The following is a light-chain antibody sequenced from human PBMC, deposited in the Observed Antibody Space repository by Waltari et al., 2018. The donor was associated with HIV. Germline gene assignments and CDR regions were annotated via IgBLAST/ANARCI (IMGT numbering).Light chain of an antibody. CDR3: AAWDDSLNGNVI. J-gene: IGLJ2*01. CDR1: TSNIGSNA. Sequence: QSVLTQPPSTSGTPGQRVTISCSGSTSNIGSNAVNWYQQLPGTAPKLVIYSNKQRPPGVPDRVTGSKSGTSASLAISGLQSEDEADYYCAAWDDSLNGNVIFGGGTKLTVL. V-gene: IGLV1-44*01. CDR2: SNK.